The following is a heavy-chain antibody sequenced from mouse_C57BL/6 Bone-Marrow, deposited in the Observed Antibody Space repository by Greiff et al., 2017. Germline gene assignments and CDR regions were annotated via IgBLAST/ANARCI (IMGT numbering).Heavy chain of an antibody. CDR3: ARHEEEVDYYGSSLYFDV. V-gene: IGHV1-62-2*01. J-gene: IGHJ1*03. D-gene: IGHD1-1*01. CDR1: GYTFTEYT. Sequence: QVQLQQSGAELVKPGASVKLSCKASGYTFTEYTIHWVKQRSGQGLEWIGWFYPGSGSIKYNEKFKDKATLTADKSSSTVYMELSRLTSEAAAVYFCARHEEEVDYYGSSLYFDVWGTGTTVTVSS. CDR2: FYPGSGSI.